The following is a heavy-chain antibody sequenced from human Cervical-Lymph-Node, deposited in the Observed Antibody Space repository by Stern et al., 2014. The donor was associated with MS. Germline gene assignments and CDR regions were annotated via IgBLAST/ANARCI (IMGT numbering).Heavy chain of an antibody. CDR2: VSASGNST. CDR3: AKDDGYIGFDY. D-gene: IGHD5-18*01. V-gene: IGHV3-23*04. Sequence: VQLVESGGGLAHPGRSLRLSCAASKFTFSTYAMTWVRQSPGKGLEWDATVSASGNSTYFADSVKGRFTVSRDNSNNTVYLQMSNLTAEDTAIYFCAKDDGYIGFDYWGQGTPVTVSS. CDR1: KFTFSTYA. J-gene: IGHJ4*02.